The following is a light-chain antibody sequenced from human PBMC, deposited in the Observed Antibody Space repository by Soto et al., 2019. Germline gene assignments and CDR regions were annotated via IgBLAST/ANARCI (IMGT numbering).Light chain of an antibody. CDR3: QQTYTAPYT. Sequence: DIQMTQSPSSLSASVGDRVTITCRASQTISTYLNWYQQKPGRAPKLLIFGAATFQRGVPSRFSGGASGTDFSLTISSQQPEDFATYYCQQTYTAPYTFGQGTKVEIK. CDR2: GAA. CDR1: QTISTY. J-gene: IGKJ2*01. V-gene: IGKV1-39*01.